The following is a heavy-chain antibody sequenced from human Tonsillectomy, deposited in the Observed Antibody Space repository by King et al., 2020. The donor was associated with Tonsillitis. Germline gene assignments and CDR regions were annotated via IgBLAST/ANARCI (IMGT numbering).Heavy chain of an antibody. J-gene: IGHJ4*02. CDR3: ARDSGTFPDY. D-gene: IGHD1-26*01. CDR2: SNPNSGGR. CDR1: GYTFGDHF. V-gene: IGHV1-2*02. Sequence: QLVQSGAEVKKPGASVKVSCKASGYTFGDHFMHWVRQAPGQGLEWMGWSNPNSGGRHYAQKFQGRVTMTRDTSISQAYMELSSLRSDDTAVYYCARDSGTFPDYWGQGTLVTVSS.